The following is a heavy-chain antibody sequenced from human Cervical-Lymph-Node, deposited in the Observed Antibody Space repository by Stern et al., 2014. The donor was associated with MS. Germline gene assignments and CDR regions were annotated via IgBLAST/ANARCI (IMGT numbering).Heavy chain of an antibody. Sequence: QAQLVESGAEVEKPGASVKASCKASGYIFTDYYLHWVRPAPGQGLQWMGRINPQSGGTSYAQSFQGRVTLTRDTSIPTAYMDLSRLTSDDTAVYYCTRALRIADRPSPGGHWFDPWGQGTLVIVSS. CDR2: INPQSGGT. CDR1: GYIFTDYY. J-gene: IGHJ5*02. V-gene: IGHV1-2*02. CDR3: TRALRIADRPSPGGHWFDP. D-gene: IGHD6-6*01.